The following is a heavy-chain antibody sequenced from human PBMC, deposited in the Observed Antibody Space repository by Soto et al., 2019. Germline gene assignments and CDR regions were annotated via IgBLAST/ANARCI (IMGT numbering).Heavy chain of an antibody. Sequence: GGSLRLSCAASGFTFSSYWMHWVRQAPGKGLVWVSRINSDGSSTSYADSVKGRFTISRDNAKNTLYLQMNSLRAEDTAVYYCARDGVFSPTGHYGMDVWGQGTTVTVSS. J-gene: IGHJ6*02. CDR3: ARDGVFSPTGHYGMDV. V-gene: IGHV3-74*01. CDR2: INSDGSST. CDR1: GFTFSSYW. D-gene: IGHD3-9*01.